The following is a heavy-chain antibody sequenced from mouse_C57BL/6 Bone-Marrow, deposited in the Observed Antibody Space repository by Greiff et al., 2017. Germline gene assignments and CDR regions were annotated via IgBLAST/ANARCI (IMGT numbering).Heavy chain of an antibody. CDR1: GFNIKDDY. Sequence: VQLQQSGAELVRPGASVKLSCTASGFNIKDDYMHWVKQRPEQGLEWIGWIDPENGDTEYASKFQGKANITAAPTSHTAYLELSSRTSEDPAVYYCTKKANGSSPFAYWGQGTLVTVSA. V-gene: IGHV14-4*01. D-gene: IGHD1-1*01. CDR2: IDPENGDT. J-gene: IGHJ3*01. CDR3: TKKANGSSPFAY.